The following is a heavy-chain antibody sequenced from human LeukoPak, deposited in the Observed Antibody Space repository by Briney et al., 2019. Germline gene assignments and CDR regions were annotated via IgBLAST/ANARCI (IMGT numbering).Heavy chain of an antibody. V-gene: IGHV3-23*01. J-gene: IGHJ4*02. CDR1: GFTFSSYA. D-gene: IGHD6-13*01. Sequence: SGGSLRLSCAASGFTFSSYAMSWVRQAPGKGLEWVSAISGSGGSTYYADSVKGRFTISRDNSKNTLYLQMNSLRAEDTAVYYCVKGSAAARPYYFDYWGQGTLVTVSS. CDR2: ISGSGGST. CDR3: VKGSAAARPYYFDY.